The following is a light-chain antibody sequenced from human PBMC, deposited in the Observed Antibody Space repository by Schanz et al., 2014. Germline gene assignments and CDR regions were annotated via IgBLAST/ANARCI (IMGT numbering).Light chain of an antibody. J-gene: IGKJ1*01. V-gene: IGKV3D-20*02. CDR3: QQRSNWPRT. CDR1: QSVSSNY. Sequence: EIVLTQSPGTLSLSPGERATLSCRASQSVSSNYLAWYQQKPGQAPRLLISGVSSRATGIPDRFSGSGSGTDFTLTISRLEPEDFAVYYCQQRSNWPRTFGQGTKVEIK. CDR2: GVS.